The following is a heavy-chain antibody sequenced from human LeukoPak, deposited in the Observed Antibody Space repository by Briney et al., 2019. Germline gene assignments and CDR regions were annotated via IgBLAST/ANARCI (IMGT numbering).Heavy chain of an antibody. D-gene: IGHD3-22*01. Sequence: ASVKVSCKASGYTFTSYYMHWVRQAPGQGLEWMGWISAYNGNTNYAQKLQGRVTMTTDTSTSTAYMELRSLRSDDTAVYYCARDLISGYYDSSGCLDYWGQGTLVTVSS. CDR2: ISAYNGNT. V-gene: IGHV1-18*04. CDR1: GYTFTSYY. CDR3: ARDLISGYYDSSGCLDY. J-gene: IGHJ4*02.